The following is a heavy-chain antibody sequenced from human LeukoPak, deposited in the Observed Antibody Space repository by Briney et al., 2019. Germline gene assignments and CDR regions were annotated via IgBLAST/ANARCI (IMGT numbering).Heavy chain of an antibody. V-gene: IGHV3-23*01. J-gene: IGHJ4*02. CDR1: GFTFSTYA. CDR3: AARCDYVWGTCRFDY. CDR2: ISGSGGST. D-gene: IGHD3-16*01. Sequence: GGSLRLSCAASGFTFSTYAMNWVRQAPGKGLEWVSGISGSGGSTTYADSVKGRFTISRDNSKSILYLQMNSLRAEDTAVYYCAARCDYVWGTCRFDYWGQGTLVIVS.